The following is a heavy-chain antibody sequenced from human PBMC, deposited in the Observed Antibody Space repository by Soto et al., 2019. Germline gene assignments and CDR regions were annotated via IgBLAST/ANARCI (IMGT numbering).Heavy chain of an antibody. CDR3: AKGSRMWTPDY. V-gene: IGHV1-3*01. D-gene: IGHD2-21*01. CDR1: GYTLTDSS. J-gene: IGHJ4*02. CDR2: IAPGNGNT. Sequence: GGPGKGSRKGSGYTLTDSSIHLGRQAPGQSLEWLGWIAPGNGNTKYSQNFQGRVTITRDTSATTAYMEVSSLRSEDTAVYYCAKGSRMWTPDYWGQGTLVTVSS.